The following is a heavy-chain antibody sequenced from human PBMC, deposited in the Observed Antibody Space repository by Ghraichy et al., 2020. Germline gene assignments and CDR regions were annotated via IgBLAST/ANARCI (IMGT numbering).Heavy chain of an antibody. V-gene: IGHV4-59*08. D-gene: IGHD2-2*01. CDR1: GGSISRYY. CDR3: ASGGYCSTPRCYAPLFDW. Sequence: SETLSLTCTVSGGSISRYYWSWIRQSPGKGLEWIGYIYDSGRTNYNPSLESRATISVDTSKNQFSLRLYSVTAADTAVYFCASGGYCSTPRCYAPLFDWWGLGTLVTVSS. CDR2: IYDSGRT. J-gene: IGHJ4*02.